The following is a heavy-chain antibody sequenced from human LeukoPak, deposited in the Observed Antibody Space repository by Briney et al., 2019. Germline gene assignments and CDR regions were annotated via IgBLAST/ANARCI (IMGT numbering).Heavy chain of an antibody. J-gene: IGHJ4*02. CDR3: AREKRSSFGGVFDY. D-gene: IGHD3-16*01. V-gene: IGHV4-34*01. Sequence: PSETLSLTCAVYGGSFSGYYWSWIRQPPGKGLEWIGEINHSGSTNYHPSLKSPVTISVATSKNQFSLKLSSVTAADAAVYYCAREKRSSFGGVFDYWGQGTLVTVSS. CDR1: GGSFSGYY. CDR2: INHSGST.